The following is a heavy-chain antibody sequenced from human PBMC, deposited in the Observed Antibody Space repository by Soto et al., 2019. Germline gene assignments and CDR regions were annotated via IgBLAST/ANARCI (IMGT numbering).Heavy chain of an antibody. Sequence: PGGSLRLSCAASGFTFSSYWMSWVRQAPGKGLEWVANIKQDGSEKYYVDSVKGRFTISRDNAKNSLYLQMNSLRAEDTAVYYCARDQLGAVWFGRDDAFDIWGQGTMVTVAS. J-gene: IGHJ3*02. CDR1: GFTFSSYW. CDR3: ARDQLGAVWFGRDDAFDI. CDR2: IKQDGSEK. V-gene: IGHV3-7*01. D-gene: IGHD3-10*01.